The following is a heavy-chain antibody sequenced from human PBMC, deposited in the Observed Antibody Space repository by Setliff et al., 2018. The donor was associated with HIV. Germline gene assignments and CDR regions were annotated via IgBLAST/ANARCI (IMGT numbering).Heavy chain of an antibody. Sequence: ASVKVSCKASGYTFSNFYMHWVRQAPGQGVEWMGVINPISGTANYAQKFQGRVTITTDESTSTAYMELSGLRSEDTAVYYRARDFGGYCSSMSCPGLFDPWGQGTLVTVSS. J-gene: IGHJ5*02. V-gene: IGHV1-69*05. CDR2: INPISGTA. CDR3: ARDFGGYCSSMSCPGLFDP. D-gene: IGHD2-2*01. CDR1: GYTFSNFY.